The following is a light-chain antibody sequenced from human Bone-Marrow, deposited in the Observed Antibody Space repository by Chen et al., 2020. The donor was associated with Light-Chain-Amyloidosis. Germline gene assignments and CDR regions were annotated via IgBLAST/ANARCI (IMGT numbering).Light chain of an antibody. CDR1: ERLLYRSNNKNY. V-gene: IGKV4-1*01. J-gene: IGKJ2*01. CDR3: QQYYSTPDT. CDR2: WAS. Sequence: DIVMTQSPDSLAVPLGERATINCKSSERLLYRSNNKNYLGWYQQKPGQSPKLLMYWASTRESGVPDRFSGSGSGTDFTLTISSLQAEDVAVYYCQQYYSTPDTFGQGTKLEIQ.